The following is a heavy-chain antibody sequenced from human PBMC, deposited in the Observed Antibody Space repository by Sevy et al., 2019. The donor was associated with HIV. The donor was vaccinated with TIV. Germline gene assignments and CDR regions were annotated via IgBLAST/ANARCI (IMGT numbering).Heavy chain of an antibody. CDR3: ARDLGYDDYIFDY. J-gene: IGHJ4*02. CDR2: INNDGSST. CDR1: GFTFSSYW. V-gene: IGHV3-74*01. Sequence: GGSLRLSCAASGFTFSSYWMHWVRQAPGKGLVWVSRINNDGSSTTYADSVKGRFTISRDNAKNTLYLQMNSLRAEDTAVYYCARDLGYDDYIFDYWGQGTLVTVSS. D-gene: IGHD5-12*01.